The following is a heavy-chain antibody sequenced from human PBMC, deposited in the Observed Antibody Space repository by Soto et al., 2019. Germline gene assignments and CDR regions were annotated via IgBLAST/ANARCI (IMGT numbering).Heavy chain of an antibody. CDR3: ARDWLGCSGDSCHPGSPGYYYYGMDV. D-gene: IGHD2-15*01. Sequence: KTSETLSLTCTVSGGSISSYYWSWIRRPAGKGLEWIGRIYTSGSTNYNPSLKSRVTMSVDTSKNQFSLRLTSVTAADTAVYYCARDWLGCSGDSCHPGSPGYYYYGMDVWGQGTTVTVSS. CDR1: GGSISSYY. V-gene: IGHV4-4*07. CDR2: IYTSGST. J-gene: IGHJ6*02.